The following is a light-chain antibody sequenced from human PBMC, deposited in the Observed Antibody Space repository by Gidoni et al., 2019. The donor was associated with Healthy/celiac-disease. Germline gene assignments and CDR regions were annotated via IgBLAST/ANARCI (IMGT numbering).Light chain of an antibody. Sequence: QSALTQPDSVSGSPGQSITISCTGPSSDVGGYNYVSWYQQHPGKAPQLMIYDVSNRPSGVSNRFSGSKSGNTASLTISGLKAEDEADYYCSSYTCSSTLVFGGGTKLTVL. CDR1: SSDVGGYNY. J-gene: IGLJ2*01. V-gene: IGLV2-14*01. CDR3: SSYTCSSTLV. CDR2: DVS.